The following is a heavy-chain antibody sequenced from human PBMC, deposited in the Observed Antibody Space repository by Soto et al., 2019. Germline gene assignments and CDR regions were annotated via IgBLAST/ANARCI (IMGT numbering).Heavy chain of an antibody. CDR1: GYSFTSYW. Sequence: PGESLKISCKASGYSFTSYWVAWVRQMPGKGLEWMGIIDPGDSDTRYSPTFQGQGTISADKSISTAYLQWSSLRASDTTMNYNVRHAGLQLYYYYGMDVWGQGATVTVSS. D-gene: IGHD3-10*01. V-gene: IGHV5-51*01. J-gene: IGHJ6*02. CDR3: VRHAGLQLYYYYGMDV. CDR2: IDPGDSDT.